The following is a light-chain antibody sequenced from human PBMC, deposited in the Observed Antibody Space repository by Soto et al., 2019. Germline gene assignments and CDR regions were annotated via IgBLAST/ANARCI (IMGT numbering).Light chain of an antibody. V-gene: IGLV6-57*03. J-gene: IGLJ1*01. CDR1: SGTIASYY. CDR2: EDT. Sequence: NFMLTQPHSVSESPGKTVNISCTRSSGTIASYYVQWFQQRPGSAPTTVIYEDTQRPSGVPDRFSGSIDRSSNTASLIISGLKTEDEADYYCQSYDSSDIYVFGTGTKVTVL. CDR3: QSYDSSDIYV.